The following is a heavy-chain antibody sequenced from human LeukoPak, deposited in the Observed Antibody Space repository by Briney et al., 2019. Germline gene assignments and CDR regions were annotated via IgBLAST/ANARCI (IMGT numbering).Heavy chain of an antibody. CDR3: AKGPLAALGDY. J-gene: IGHJ4*02. V-gene: IGHV3-23*01. Sequence: GGSLRLSCAASGSTFSNYAMNWVRQAPGKGLEWVSSINANGGSTYYADSVKGRFTISRDNSKNTLYLQMNSLRAVDTAVYYCAKGPLAALGDYWGQGTLVTVSS. CDR1: GSTFSNYA. D-gene: IGHD2-15*01. CDR2: INANGGST.